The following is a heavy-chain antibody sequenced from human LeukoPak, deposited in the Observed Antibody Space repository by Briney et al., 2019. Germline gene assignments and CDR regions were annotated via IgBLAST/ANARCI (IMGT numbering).Heavy chain of an antibody. CDR2: IRYDGSNK. CDR3: AKVVGYCSSTSCYARAPEYYYYYMDV. J-gene: IGHJ6*03. CDR1: GFTFSSYG. D-gene: IGHD2-2*01. Sequence: QTGGSLRLSCAASGFTFSSYGMHWVRQAPGKGLEWVAFIRYDGSNKYYADSVKGRFTISRDNSKNTLYLQMNSLRAEDTAVYYCAKVVGYCSSTSCYARAPEYYYYYMDVWGKGTTVTVSS. V-gene: IGHV3-30*02.